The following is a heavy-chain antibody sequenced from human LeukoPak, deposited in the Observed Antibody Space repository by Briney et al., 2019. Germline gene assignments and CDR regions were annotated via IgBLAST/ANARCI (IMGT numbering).Heavy chain of an antibody. Sequence: ASVKVSCKASGYSFTGYAYNWVRQAPGQGLEWMGWISAYDGGTKYAQDLQGRVTMTTDTSTRTAYMELTRLTSDDTAVYYCARDPLTSTWSPYYFTLDVWGQGTTVSVSS. CDR3: ARDPLTSTWSPYYFTLDV. CDR2: ISAYDGGT. V-gene: IGHV1-18*01. J-gene: IGHJ6*02. D-gene: IGHD6-13*01. CDR1: GYSFTGYA.